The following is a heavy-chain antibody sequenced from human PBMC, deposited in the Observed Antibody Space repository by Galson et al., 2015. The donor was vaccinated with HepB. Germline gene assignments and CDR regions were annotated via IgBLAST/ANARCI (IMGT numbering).Heavy chain of an antibody. V-gene: IGHV3-23*01. CDR2: ISGDTAKI. CDR1: GFTFSTHA. CDR3: AKGGNWDSRYFDY. Sequence: SLRLSCAASGFTFSTHAMNWVRQAPGKGLEWVSVISGDTAKIFHADSVKGRFTISRDNSMNTVYLQMDSLRAEDTAVYYCAKGGNWDSRYFDYWGQGSLVTVSS. D-gene: IGHD7-27*01. J-gene: IGHJ4*02.